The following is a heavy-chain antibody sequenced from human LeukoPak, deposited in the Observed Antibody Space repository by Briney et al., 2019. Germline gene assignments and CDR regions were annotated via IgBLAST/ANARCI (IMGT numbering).Heavy chain of an antibody. CDR1: GGSIRNYY. Sequence: SETLSLTCNVSGGSIRNYYWSWIRQPPGKGLEWIGYIYYSGSTNYNPSLKSRVTISVDTSKNQFSLKLSSVTAADTAVYYCAKGGVITIKDYWGQGTLVTVSS. CDR3: AKGGVITIKDY. CDR2: IYYSGST. V-gene: IGHV4-59*01. J-gene: IGHJ4*02. D-gene: IGHD3-22*01.